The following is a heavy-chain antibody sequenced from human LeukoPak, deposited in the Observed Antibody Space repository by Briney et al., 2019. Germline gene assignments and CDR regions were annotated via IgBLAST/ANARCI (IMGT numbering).Heavy chain of an antibody. CDR2: INPNSGGT. Sequence: ASVKVSCKASGYTFTGYYMHWVRQAPGQGLEWMGWINPNSGGTNYAQKFQGRVTMTRDTSISTAYMELSRLRSDDTAVYYCARDRRITMVRGADYYYGMDVWGQGTTVTVSS. D-gene: IGHD3-10*01. J-gene: IGHJ6*02. V-gene: IGHV1-2*02. CDR1: GYTFTGYY. CDR3: ARDRRITMVRGADYYYGMDV.